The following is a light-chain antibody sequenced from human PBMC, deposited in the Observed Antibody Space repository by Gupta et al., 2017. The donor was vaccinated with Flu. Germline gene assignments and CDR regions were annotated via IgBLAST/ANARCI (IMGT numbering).Light chain of an antibody. CDR3: QQDNNWPRT. CDR2: GAS. CDR1: QSVSSN. Sequence: EIVMTQSPATLSVSPGERATLSCRASQSVSSNLAWYQQKPGQAPRLLIYGASTTATGLPARFSGSWSATYFTLTISIRHSEDFAVYYCQQDNNWPRTFGQGTKVETK. J-gene: IGKJ1*01. V-gene: IGKV3-15*01.